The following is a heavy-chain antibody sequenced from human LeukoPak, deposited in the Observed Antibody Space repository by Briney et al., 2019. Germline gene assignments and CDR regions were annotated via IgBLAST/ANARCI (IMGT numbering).Heavy chain of an antibody. J-gene: IGHJ5*02. CDR3: ARALDIVVVPADNWFDP. CDR1: GYTFTSYG. Sequence: ASVKVSCKASGYTFTSYGISWVRQAPGQGLEWMGWISAYNGNTNYAQKLQGRVTMTTDTSTSTANMELRSLRSDDTAVYYCARALDIVVVPADNWFDPWGQGTLVTVSS. CDR2: ISAYNGNT. D-gene: IGHD2-2*03. V-gene: IGHV1-18*01.